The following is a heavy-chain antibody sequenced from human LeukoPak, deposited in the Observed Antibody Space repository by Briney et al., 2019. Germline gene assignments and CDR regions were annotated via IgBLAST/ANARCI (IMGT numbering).Heavy chain of an antibody. CDR3: ATRPTGRSSGRGAFDI. Sequence: PGGSLRLSCAASGFTFSSYWMSWVRQAPGKGLEWVANIKQDGSEKYYVDSVKGRFTISRDNAKNSLYLQMNSLRAEDTAVYYCATRPTGRSSGRGAFDIWGQGTMVTVSS. CDR1: GFTFSSYW. CDR2: IKQDGSEK. D-gene: IGHD3-10*01. V-gene: IGHV3-7*01. J-gene: IGHJ3*02.